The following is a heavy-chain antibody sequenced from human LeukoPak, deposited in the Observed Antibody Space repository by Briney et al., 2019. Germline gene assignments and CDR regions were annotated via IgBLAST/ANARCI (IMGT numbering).Heavy chain of an antibody. CDR3: ARNSGPQEYDILTGYYKPGGEFDY. Sequence: GASVKVSCKASGYTFTSYYMHRVRQAPGQGLEWMGIINPSGGSTSYAQKFQGRVTMTRDMSTSTVYMELSSLRSEDTAVYYCARNSGPQEYDILTGYYKPGGEFDYWGQGTLVTVSS. CDR2: INPSGGST. V-gene: IGHV1-46*01. D-gene: IGHD3-9*01. J-gene: IGHJ4*02. CDR1: GYTFTSYY.